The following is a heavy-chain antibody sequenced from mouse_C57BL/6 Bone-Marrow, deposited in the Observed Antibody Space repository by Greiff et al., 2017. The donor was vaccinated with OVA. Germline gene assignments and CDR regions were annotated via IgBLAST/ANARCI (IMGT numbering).Heavy chain of an antibody. CDR3: ARDRYAMDY. CDR1: GFTFSDYY. J-gene: IGHJ4*01. Sequence: EVKLMESEGGLVQPGSSMKLSCTASGFTFSDYYMAWVRQVPEKGLEWVANINYDGSSTYYLDSLKSRFIISRDNAKNILYLQMSSLKSEDTATYYCARDRYAMDYWGQGTSVTVSS. CDR2: INYDGSST. V-gene: IGHV5-16*01.